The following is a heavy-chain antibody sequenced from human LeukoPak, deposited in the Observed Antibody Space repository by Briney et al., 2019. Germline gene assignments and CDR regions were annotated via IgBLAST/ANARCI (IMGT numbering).Heavy chain of an antibody. CDR1: GGSFSGYY. D-gene: IGHD3-22*01. V-gene: IGHV4-34*01. J-gene: IGHJ3*02. CDR3: ARAPYYYDSSGYIPRNAFDI. CDR2: IYHSGST. Sequence: SETLSLTCAVYGGSFSGYYWSWIRQPPGKGLEWIGYIYHSGSTYYNPSLKSRVTISVDRSKNQFSLKLSSVTAADTAVYYCARAPYYYDSSGYIPRNAFDIWGQGTMVTVSS.